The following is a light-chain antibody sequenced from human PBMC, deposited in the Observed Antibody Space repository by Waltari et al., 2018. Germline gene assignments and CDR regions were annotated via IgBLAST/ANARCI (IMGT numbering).Light chain of an antibody. CDR2: GVS. Sequence: QSALTQPASVSGSPGQAITISCTGTSTNVGGYNLVSWYRQYPGQAPELMIFGVSERPSWISNRLSGSKPGHTATLTISGLQAGDEADYYCLSYSGRSDYVFGTGTRV. V-gene: IGLV2-23*02. CDR3: LSYSGRSDYV. CDR1: STNVGGYNL. J-gene: IGLJ1*01.